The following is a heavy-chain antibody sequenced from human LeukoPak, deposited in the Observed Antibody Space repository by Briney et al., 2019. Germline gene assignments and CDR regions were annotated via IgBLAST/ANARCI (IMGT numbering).Heavy chain of an antibody. D-gene: IGHD1-26*01. CDR3: VSNSGSYYFDY. CDR2: INPNSGGT. J-gene: IGHJ4*02. V-gene: IGHV1-2*02. CDR1: GYTFAGYY. Sequence: GASVKVSCKASGYTFAGYYMHWVRQAPGQGLEWMGWINPNSGGTNYAQKFQGRVTMTRDTSISTAYMELSRLRSDDTAVYYCVSNSGSYYFDYWGQGTLVAVSS.